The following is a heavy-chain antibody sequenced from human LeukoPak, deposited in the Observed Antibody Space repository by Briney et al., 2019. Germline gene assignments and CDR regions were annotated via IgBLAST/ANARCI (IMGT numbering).Heavy chain of an antibody. Sequence: ASETLSLTCAVYGGSFSGYYWSWIRQPPGKGLEWLGEINHSGSTNYNPSLKSRVTISVDTSKNQFSLKLSSVTAADTAVYYCARGGSWYEGYYFDYWGQGTLVTVSS. CDR3: ARGGSWYEGYYFDY. CDR1: GGSFSGYY. CDR2: INHSGST. V-gene: IGHV4-34*01. J-gene: IGHJ4*02. D-gene: IGHD6-13*01.